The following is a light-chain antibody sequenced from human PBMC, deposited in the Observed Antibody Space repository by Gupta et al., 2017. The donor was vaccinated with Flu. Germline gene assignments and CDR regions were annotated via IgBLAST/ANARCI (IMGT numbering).Light chain of an antibody. V-gene: IGLV2-11*01. CDR3: CSYAGSYTVV. Sequence: QSALTQPRSVSGSPGQSVTISCTGTSNDVGFYNYISWYQQHPGKVPKLMIYDVTKRPSGVPDRFSGSKSDNTASLTISGLQAEDEAYDYCCSYAGSYTVVFGGGTKVTVL. J-gene: IGLJ2*01. CDR1: SNDVGFYNY. CDR2: DVT.